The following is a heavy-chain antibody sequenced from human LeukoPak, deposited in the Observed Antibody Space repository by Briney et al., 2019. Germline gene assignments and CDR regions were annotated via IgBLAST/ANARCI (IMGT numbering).Heavy chain of an antibody. CDR3: ARGDCSSTSCYTDDVFDI. D-gene: IGHD2-2*02. J-gene: IGHJ3*02. Sequence: GGSLRLSCAASGFTFSSYSMNWVRQAPGKGLEWVSSISSSSSYIYYADSVKGRFTISRDNAKNSLYLQMNSLRAEDTAVYYCARGDCSSTSCYTDDVFDIWGKGKMSTVSS. CDR1: GFTFSSYS. V-gene: IGHV3-21*01. CDR2: ISSSSSYI.